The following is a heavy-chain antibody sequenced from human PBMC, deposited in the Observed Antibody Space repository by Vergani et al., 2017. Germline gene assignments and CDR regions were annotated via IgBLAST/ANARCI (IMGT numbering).Heavy chain of an antibody. CDR3: AEDGRENSDYGYFDY. Sequence: QVQLVETGGGVVQPGGSLRLYCATSGFSFNTYGAHWVRQAPGKGLEWVAVIGYDGRIKYNVDSVKGRFTISRDTSKKTLSLQMRSLRADDTAVYYCAEDGRENSDYGYFDYWGQGTLVTVSS. V-gene: IGHV3-30*02. J-gene: IGHJ4*02. D-gene: IGHD4-17*01. CDR2: IGYDGRIK. CDR1: GFSFNTYG.